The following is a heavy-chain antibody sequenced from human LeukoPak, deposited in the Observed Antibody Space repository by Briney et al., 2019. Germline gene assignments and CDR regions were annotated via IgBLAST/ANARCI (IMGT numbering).Heavy chain of an antibody. CDR2: INADEDRA. D-gene: IGHD1-1*01. J-gene: IGHJ6*02. Sequence: GGSLRLSCAASGFTFSDYWMHWVRQAPGKGLVWVSHINADEDRAAYADSVKGRFTISRDNAKNTLFLQMNSLRAEDTAVYYCARRGTGHGMDVWGQGTTVIVSS. V-gene: IGHV3-74*01. CDR3: ARRGTGHGMDV. CDR1: GFTFSDYW.